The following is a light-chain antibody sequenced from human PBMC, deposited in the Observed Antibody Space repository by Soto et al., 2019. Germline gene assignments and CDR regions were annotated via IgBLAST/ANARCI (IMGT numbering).Light chain of an antibody. CDR2: GAS. V-gene: IGKV3D-15*02. CDR3: QQYDTSPT. Sequence: IVMTQSPATLSVSPGERATLSCRASQSVSSNLAWYQQKAGQAPRLLMYGASTRAIGIPDRFSGSGSGTDFTLTISRLEPEDFGVYFCQQYDTSPTFGQGTKV. CDR1: QSVSSN. J-gene: IGKJ1*01.